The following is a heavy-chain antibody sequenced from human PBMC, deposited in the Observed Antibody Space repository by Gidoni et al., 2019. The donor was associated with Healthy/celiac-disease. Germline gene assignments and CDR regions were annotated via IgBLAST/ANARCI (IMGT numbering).Heavy chain of an antibody. Sequence: QLQLQESGPGLVKPSQTLSLTCTVSGGSISSGGYYWSWIRQHPGKGLEWIGYIYYSGSTYYNPSLKSRVTISVDTSKNQFSLKLSSVTAADTAVYYCARGLTIFGAPKESNWFDPWGQGTLVTVSS. J-gene: IGHJ5*02. CDR3: ARGLTIFGAPKESNWFDP. D-gene: IGHD3-3*01. CDR1: GGSISSGGYY. CDR2: IYYSGST. V-gene: IGHV4-31*03.